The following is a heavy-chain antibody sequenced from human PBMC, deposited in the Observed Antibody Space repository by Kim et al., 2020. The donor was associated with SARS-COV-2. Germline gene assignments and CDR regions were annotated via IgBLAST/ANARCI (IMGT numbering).Heavy chain of an antibody. J-gene: IGHJ4*02. V-gene: IGHV1-18*01. CDR2: ISAYNGNT. Sequence: ASVKVSCKASGYTFTSYGISWVRQAPGQGLEWMGWISAYNGNTNYAQKLQGRVTMTTDTSTSTAYMELRSLRSDDTAVYYCARDEASTVTTYGGQFDYWGQGTLVTVSS. D-gene: IGHD4-17*01. CDR1: GYTFTSYG. CDR3: ARDEASTVTTYGGQFDY.